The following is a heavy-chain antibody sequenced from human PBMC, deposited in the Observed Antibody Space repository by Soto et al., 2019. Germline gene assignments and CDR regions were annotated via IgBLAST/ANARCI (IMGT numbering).Heavy chain of an antibody. V-gene: IGHV3-33*01. CDR2: VWYDGSNK. J-gene: IGHJ4*02. D-gene: IGHD3-22*01. CDR1: GFTFSSYG. Sequence: QVQLVESGGGVVQPGKSLRLSCAASGFTFSSYGMHWVRQAPGKGLEWVAVVWYDGSNKYYADSVKGRFTISRDNSKNTLHLQMNSVRAEDTYLYYCARELHDSSDAFDHWGQGTLVTVSS. CDR3: ARELHDSSDAFDH.